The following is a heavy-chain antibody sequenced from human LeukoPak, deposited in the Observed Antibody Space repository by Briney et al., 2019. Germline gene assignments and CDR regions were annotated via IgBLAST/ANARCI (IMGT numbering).Heavy chain of an antibody. V-gene: IGHV1-46*01. CDR3: ARGLDHMDV. D-gene: IGHD3-9*01. CDR2: IYPRDGST. CDR1: GYTFTSNY. Sequence: ASVKVSCKASGYTFTSNYIHWVRQAPGQGLEWMGMIYPRDGSTSYAQKFQGRVTMTRNTSISTAYMELSSLRSEDTAVYYCARGLDHMDVWGQGTTVTVSS. J-gene: IGHJ6*02.